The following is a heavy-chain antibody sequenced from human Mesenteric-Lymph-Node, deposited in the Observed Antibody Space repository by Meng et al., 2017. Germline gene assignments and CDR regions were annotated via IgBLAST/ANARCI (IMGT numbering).Heavy chain of an antibody. D-gene: IGHD4-17*01. V-gene: IGHV4-30-4*01. Sequence: VELQESGPGLVEPWETLSLPCTVSGGSVSSGSYYWSGIRRPPGKGLEWIGYIYYSGSTYYNPSLKSRVTISVDTSKNQFSLKLSSVTAADTAVYYCARDRKHYGERGWFDPWGQGTLVTVSS. CDR1: GGSVSSGSYY. CDR2: IYYSGST. J-gene: IGHJ5*02. CDR3: ARDRKHYGERGWFDP.